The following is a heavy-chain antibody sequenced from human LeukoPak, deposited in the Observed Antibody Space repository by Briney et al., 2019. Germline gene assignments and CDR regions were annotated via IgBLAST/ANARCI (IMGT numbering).Heavy chain of an antibody. CDR1: GFTVSSNY. CDR2: IYSGGST. V-gene: IGHV3-66*01. J-gene: IGHJ4*02. D-gene: IGHD2-8*02. Sequence: GGSLRLSCAASGFTVSSNYMSWVRQAPGKGLEWVSVIYSGGSTYHADSVKGRSTISRDNSKNTLYLQMNSLRAEDTAVYYCARDGAAYWDYWGQGTLVTVSS. CDR3: ARDGAAYWDY.